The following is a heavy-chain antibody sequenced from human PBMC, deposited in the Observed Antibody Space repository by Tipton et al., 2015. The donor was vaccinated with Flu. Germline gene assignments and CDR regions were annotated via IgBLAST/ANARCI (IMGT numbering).Heavy chain of an antibody. J-gene: IGHJ6*02. CDR2: INHSGST. V-gene: IGHV4-34*01. CDR1: GGSFSGYY. D-gene: IGHD3-3*01. Sequence: TLSLTCAVYGGSFSGYYWSWIRQPPGKGLEWIGEINHSGSTNYNPSLKSRVTISVDTSKNQFSLKLSSVTAADTAVCYCARGALAYYDFWRGYSGDYYYYGMDVWGQGTTVTVSS. CDR3: ARGALAYYDFWRGYSGDYYYYGMDV.